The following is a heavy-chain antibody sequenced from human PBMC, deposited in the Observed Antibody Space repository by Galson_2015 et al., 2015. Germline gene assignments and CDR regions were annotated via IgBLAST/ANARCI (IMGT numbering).Heavy chain of an antibody. CDR2: ISYDGSNK. V-gene: IGHV3-30*18. J-gene: IGHJ6*02. D-gene: IGHD3-10*01. CDR3: AKDQNVGYYGSGSTGDGMDV. CDR1: GFTFSSYG. Sequence: SLRLSCAASGFTFSSYGMHWVRQAPGKGLEWVAVISYDGSNKYYADSVKGRFTISRDNSKNTLYLQMNSLRAEDTAVYYCAKDQNVGYYGSGSTGDGMDVWGQGTTVTVSS.